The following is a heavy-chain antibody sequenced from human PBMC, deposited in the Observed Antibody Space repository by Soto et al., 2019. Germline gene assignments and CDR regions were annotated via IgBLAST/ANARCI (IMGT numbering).Heavy chain of an antibody. V-gene: IGHV3-30-3*01. CDR3: ARYQRKGSSSWFGY. CDR1: GFTFSSYA. D-gene: IGHD6-13*01. CDR2: ISYDGSNK. Sequence: GGSLRLSCAASGFTFSSYAMPWVRQGPGKGLEWVAVISYDGSNKYYADSVKGRFTISRDNSKNTLYLQMNSLRAEDTAVYYCARYQRKGSSSWFGYWCQGTLVTVSS. J-gene: IGHJ4*02.